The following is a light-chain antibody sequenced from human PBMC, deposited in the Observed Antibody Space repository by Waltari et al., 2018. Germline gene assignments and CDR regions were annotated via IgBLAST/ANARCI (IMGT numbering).Light chain of an antibody. CDR3: CSYAGKYIWV. J-gene: IGLJ3*02. Sequence: QSALTQPASVSGSPGQSVTISCTGASSDIGRYDIVPWYQQHPGNAPKLIICDVSKRRSGVSDRFSGPKSGDTASLKISGLQFEDEADYYCCSYAGKYIWVFGGGTRLTVL. V-gene: IGLV2-23*02. CDR2: DVS. CDR1: SSDIGRYDI.